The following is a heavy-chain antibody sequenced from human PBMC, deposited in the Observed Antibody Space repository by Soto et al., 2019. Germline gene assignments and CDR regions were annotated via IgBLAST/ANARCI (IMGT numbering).Heavy chain of an antibody. CDR2: IYYSGST. Sequence: QVQLQESGPGLVKPSETLSLTCTVSGGSISSYYWSWIRQPPGKGLEWIGYIYYSGSTNYNPSLETRVTISVDTSKNQFSLQLSSVTAADTAVYYCARRYASCFDYWGQGTVVTVSS. D-gene: IGHD2-2*01. J-gene: IGHJ4*02. CDR1: GGSISSYY. CDR3: ARRYASCFDY. V-gene: IGHV4-59*08.